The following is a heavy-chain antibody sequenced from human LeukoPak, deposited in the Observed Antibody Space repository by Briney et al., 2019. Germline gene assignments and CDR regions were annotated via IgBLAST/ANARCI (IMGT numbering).Heavy chain of an antibody. CDR2: INTNTGNP. V-gene: IGHV7-4-1*02. J-gene: IGHJ4*02. CDR3: ARDLGYYDFWSGYYGDYFDY. D-gene: IGHD3-3*01. Sequence: GASVKVSSKASGYTFTSYAMNWVRQAPGQGLEWMGWINTNTGNPTYAQGFTGRFVFSLDTSVSTAYLQISSLKAEDTAVYYCARDLGYYDFWSGYYGDYFDYWGQGTLVTVSS. CDR1: GYTFTSYA.